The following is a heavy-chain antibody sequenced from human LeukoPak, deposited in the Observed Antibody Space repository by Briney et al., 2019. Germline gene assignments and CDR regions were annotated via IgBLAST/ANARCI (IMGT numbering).Heavy chain of an antibody. V-gene: IGHV3-13*01. CDR2: VGTAGDT. Sequence: GGSLRLSCAASGFTFSSYDMHWVRQATGKGLEWVSAVGTAGDTYYPGSVKGRFTISRENAKNSLYLQMNSLRAGDTAVYYCARIKGGYYYYGMDVWGQGTTVTVSS. J-gene: IGHJ6*02. CDR3: ARIKGGYYYYGMDV. D-gene: IGHD3-16*01. CDR1: GFTFSSYD.